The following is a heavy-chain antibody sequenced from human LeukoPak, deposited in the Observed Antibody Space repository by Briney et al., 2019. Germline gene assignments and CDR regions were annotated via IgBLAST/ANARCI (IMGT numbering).Heavy chain of an antibody. CDR1: GFTFSSYG. D-gene: IGHD3-3*01. CDR3: AKVGPPYYDFWSGYLSY. CDR2: IRYDGSNK. Sequence: PGGSLRLSCAASGFTFSSYGMHWVRQAPGKGLEWVAFIRYDGSNKYYADSVKGRFTISRDNSKNTLYLQMNSLRAEDTAVYYCAKVGPPYYDFWSGYLSYWGQGTLVTVSS. V-gene: IGHV3-30*02. J-gene: IGHJ4*02.